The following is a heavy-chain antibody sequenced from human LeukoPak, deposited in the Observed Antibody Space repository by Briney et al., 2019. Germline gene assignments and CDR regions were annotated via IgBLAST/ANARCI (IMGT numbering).Heavy chain of an antibody. Sequence: PGWSLRLSCAASGFTFSSYGMHWVRQAPGKGLEWVAVISHDGSDSHYADSVKGRFTISRDNSKNTVYLQMSSLRPEDTAVYFCAKELYFGSGSYPDYWGQGTLVRVSS. J-gene: IGHJ4*02. CDR2: ISHDGSDS. CDR1: GFTFSSYG. D-gene: IGHD3-10*01. CDR3: AKELYFGSGSYPDY. V-gene: IGHV3-30*18.